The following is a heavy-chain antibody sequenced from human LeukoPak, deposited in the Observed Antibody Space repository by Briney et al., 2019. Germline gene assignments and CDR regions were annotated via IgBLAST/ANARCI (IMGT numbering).Heavy chain of an antibody. D-gene: IGHD3-16*01. CDR3: ARVIRWLPDY. Sequence: GGSLRLSCAASGFTFSNYWMSWVRQAPGKGLEWVANIKQDGSEKNYVGSVKGRFTISRDNAKNSLYLQMNSLRAEDTAVYYCARVIRWLPDYWGQGTLVTVSS. V-gene: IGHV3-7*05. CDR1: GFTFSNYW. CDR2: IKQDGSEK. J-gene: IGHJ4*02.